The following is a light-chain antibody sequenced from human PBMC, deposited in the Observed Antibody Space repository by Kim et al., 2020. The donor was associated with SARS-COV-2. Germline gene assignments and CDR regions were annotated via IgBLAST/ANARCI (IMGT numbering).Light chain of an antibody. J-gene: IGLJ3*02. CDR1: SLRTDY. CDR3: NSRDSSGNHLV. CDR2: GKN. Sequence: LGQTVRITCQGDSLRTDYASWYQQRPGHAPVLVIYGKNNRPSGIPDRFSGSNSGNTASLTITGAQAEDEADYYCNSRDSSGNHLVFGGGTQLTVL. V-gene: IGLV3-19*01.